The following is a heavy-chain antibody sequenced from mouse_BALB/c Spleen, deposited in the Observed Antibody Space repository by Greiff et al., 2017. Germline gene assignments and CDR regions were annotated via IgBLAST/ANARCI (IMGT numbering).Heavy chain of an antibody. Sequence: VQLQQSGPELVKPGASVKMSCKASGYTFTEYTMHWVKQSHGKSLEWIGGINPNNGGTSYNQKFKGKATLTVDKSSSTAYMELRSLTSEDSAVYYCARRGMGNYVWFAYWGQGTLVTVSA. CDR3: ARRGMGNYVWFAY. D-gene: IGHD2-1*01. V-gene: IGHV1-22*01. CDR2: INPNNGGT. J-gene: IGHJ3*01. CDR1: GYTFTEYT.